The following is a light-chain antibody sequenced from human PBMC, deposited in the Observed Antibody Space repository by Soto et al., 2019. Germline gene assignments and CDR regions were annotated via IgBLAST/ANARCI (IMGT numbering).Light chain of an antibody. CDR3: QQYDGN. Sequence: DIQLTQSPSTLSASVGDRVTLTCRASQNINNWLAWYQQKPGKAPKVLIYDASSLESGVPSRCSGSWSGTEFTLTISSLQPDDFATYYCQQYDGNFGPGTKVDIK. V-gene: IGKV1-5*01. CDR2: DAS. J-gene: IGKJ3*01. CDR1: QNINNW.